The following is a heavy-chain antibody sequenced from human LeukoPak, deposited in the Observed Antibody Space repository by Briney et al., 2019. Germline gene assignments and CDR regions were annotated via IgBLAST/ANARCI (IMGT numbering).Heavy chain of an antibody. J-gene: IGHJ4*02. CDR1: GGSIRSSYYY. D-gene: IGHD6-13*01. CDR3: ARGGQQLVHEKYYFDY. V-gene: IGHV4-39*07. Sequence: SETLSLTCTVSGGSIRSSYYYWGWIRQPPGKGLEWIGSIYDSGSTNYNPSLKSRVTISVDTSKNQFSLKLSSVTAADTAVYYCARGGQQLVHEKYYFDYWGQGTLVTVSS. CDR2: IYDSGST.